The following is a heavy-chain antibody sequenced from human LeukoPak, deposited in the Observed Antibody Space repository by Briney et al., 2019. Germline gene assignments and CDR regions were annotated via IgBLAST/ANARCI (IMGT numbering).Heavy chain of an antibody. D-gene: IGHD5-12*01. J-gene: IGHJ4*02. CDR1: GFTFSNAW. V-gene: IGHV3-48*02. Sequence: GGSLRLSCAASGFTFSNAWMSWVRQAPGKGLEWISYISASTSIISYAASVKGRFTISRDNAKNSLYLQMNSLRNEDTAVYYCARTAVGGFRGWPHSYYFDSWGQGTLVTVSS. CDR2: ISASTSII. CDR3: ARTAVGGFRGWPHSYYFDS.